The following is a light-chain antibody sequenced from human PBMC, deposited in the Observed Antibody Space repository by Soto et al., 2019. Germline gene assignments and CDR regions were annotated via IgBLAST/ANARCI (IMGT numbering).Light chain of an antibody. CDR1: QNVYNN. J-gene: IGKJ4*02. CDR3: QQCRNWPLT. CDR2: DAS. Sequence: EIVMTQSPATLSVSPGEEATLSCKASQNVYNNLAWYQQRPGQPPRLLIYDASTRATGISARFSGSGYGTEFTLTISSLQSEDFAVYFCQQCRNWPLTSGGGTKVDIK. V-gene: IGKV3-15*01.